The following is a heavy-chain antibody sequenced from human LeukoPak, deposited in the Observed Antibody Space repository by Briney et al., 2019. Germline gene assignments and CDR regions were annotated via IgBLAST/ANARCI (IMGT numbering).Heavy chain of an antibody. CDR1: GGSISNYY. J-gene: IGHJ4*02. CDR3: ARGGYSSGWYPTGYFDY. Sequence: SETLSLTCTVSGGSISNYYWSWIRQPPGKGLEWIGYIYYSGSTNYNPSLKSRVTILVDTSKNQFSLKLSSVTAADTAVYYCARGGYSSGWYPTGYFDYWGQGTLVTVSS. V-gene: IGHV4-59*01. D-gene: IGHD6-19*01. CDR2: IYYSGST.